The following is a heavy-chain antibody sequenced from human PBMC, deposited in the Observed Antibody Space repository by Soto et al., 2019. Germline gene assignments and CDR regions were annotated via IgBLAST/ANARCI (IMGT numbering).Heavy chain of an antibody. CDR1: GFTFSSYA. D-gene: IGHD3-10*01. CDR2: ISYDGSNK. Sequence: QVQLVESGGGVVQPGRSLRLSCAASGFTFSSYAMHWVRQAPGKGLEWVAVISYDGSNKYYADSVKGRFTISRDSSNNTVYLQMDSLRAEDTAVYYCARESWFGELAGGYWGQGTLVTVSS. CDR3: ARESWFGELAGGY. V-gene: IGHV3-30-3*01. J-gene: IGHJ4*02.